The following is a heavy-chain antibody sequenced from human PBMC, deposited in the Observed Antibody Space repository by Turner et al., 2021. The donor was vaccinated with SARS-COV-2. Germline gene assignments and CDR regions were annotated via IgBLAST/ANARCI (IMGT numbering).Heavy chain of an antibody. J-gene: IGHJ5*02. V-gene: IGHV4-59*01. CDR1: GGSISSYY. D-gene: IGHD3-3*01. Sequence: QVQLQESGPGLVKPSETLSLTCTVSGGSISSYYCSWIRQPPGKGLEWIGYIYYSGSTNYNPSLKSRVTISVDTSKNQFSLKLSSVTAADTAVYYCARNRYDFWSGYYYSWFDPWGQGTLVTVSS. CDR3: ARNRYDFWSGYYYSWFDP. CDR2: IYYSGST.